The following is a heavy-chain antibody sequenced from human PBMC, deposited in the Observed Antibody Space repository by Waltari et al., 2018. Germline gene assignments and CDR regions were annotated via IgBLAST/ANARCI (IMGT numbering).Heavy chain of an antibody. CDR3: AKGGRASYGMDV. J-gene: IGHJ6*02. Sequence: QVQLVQSGAEVKKPGASVKVSCKASGYTFTGYYMHWVRQAPGQGLEWMGGIIPIFGTANYAQKFQGRVTITADESTSTAYMELSSLRSEDTAVYYCAKGGRASYGMDVWGQGTTVTVSS. V-gene: IGHV1-69*01. D-gene: IGHD1-26*01. CDR1: GYTFTGYY. CDR2: IIPIFGTA.